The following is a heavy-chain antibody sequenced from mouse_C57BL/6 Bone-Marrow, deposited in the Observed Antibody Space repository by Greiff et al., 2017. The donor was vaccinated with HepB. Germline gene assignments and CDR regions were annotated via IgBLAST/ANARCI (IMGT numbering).Heavy chain of an antibody. CDR3: VRENGSSYDYAMDY. CDR1: GFTFNTYA. J-gene: IGHJ4*01. Sequence: EVQGVESGGGLVQPKGSLKLSCAASGFTFNTYAMHWVRQAPGKGLEWVARIRSKSSNYATYYADSVKDRFTISRDDSQSMLYLQMNNLKTEDTAMYYCVRENGSSYDYAMDYWGQGTSVTVSS. V-gene: IGHV10-3*01. D-gene: IGHD1-1*01. CDR2: IRSKSSNYAT.